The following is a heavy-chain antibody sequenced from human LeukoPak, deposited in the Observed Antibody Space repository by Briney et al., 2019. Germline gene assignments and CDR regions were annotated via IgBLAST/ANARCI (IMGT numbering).Heavy chain of an antibody. V-gene: IGHV4-59*01. CDR3: AAVDAAMAFDY. D-gene: IGHD5-18*01. CDR1: GGSLSSYY. J-gene: IGHJ4*02. CDR2: IYDSGST. Sequence: SETLSLTCTVSGGSLSSYYWSWIRQPPGKGLEWIAYIYDSGSTNYNPPLKSRVTISVDTSKNQFSLKLSSVTAADTAVYYCAAVDAAMAFDYWSQGPLVTVSS.